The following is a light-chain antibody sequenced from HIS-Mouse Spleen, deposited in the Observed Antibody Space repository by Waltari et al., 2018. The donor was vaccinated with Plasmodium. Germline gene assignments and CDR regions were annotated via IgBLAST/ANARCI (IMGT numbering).Light chain of an antibody. CDR2: WAS. J-gene: IGKJ2*01. CDR3: QQYYSTPPYT. CDR1: HSVLYSSNNKNY. Sequence: DIVMTQSPDSLAVSLGERATIHCKSRHSVLYSSNNKNYLAWYQQKPGQPPKLLIYWASTRESGVPDRFSGSGSGTDFTLTISSLQAEDVAVYYCQQYYSTPPYTFGQGTKLEIK. V-gene: IGKV4-1*01.